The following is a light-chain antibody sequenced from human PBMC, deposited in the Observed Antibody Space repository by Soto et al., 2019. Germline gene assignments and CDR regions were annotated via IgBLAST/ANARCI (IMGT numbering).Light chain of an antibody. Sequence: QAVVTQEPSLTVSPGGTVTLTCASSTGAVTSAYYPNWFQQKPGQAPRALIYSISNKHSWTPARFSGSLLGGKAALTLSGVQPEDEAEYYCLLFYGRTELMVFGGGTKLTVL. CDR1: TGAVTSAYY. CDR3: LLFYGRTELMV. J-gene: IGLJ2*01. V-gene: IGLV7-43*01. CDR2: SIS.